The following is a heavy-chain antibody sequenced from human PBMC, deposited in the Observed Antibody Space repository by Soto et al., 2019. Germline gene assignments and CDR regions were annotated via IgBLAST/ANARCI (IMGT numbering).Heavy chain of an antibody. Sequence: GGSLRLSCAASGFTFSSYSMNWVRQAPGKGLEWVSSISSSSSYIYYADSVKGRFTISRDNAKNSLYLQMNSLRAEDTAVYYCARDNEVTMVRGVIIGLFSGMDVWGQGTTVPSP. CDR1: GFTFSSYS. D-gene: IGHD3-10*01. CDR3: ARDNEVTMVRGVIIGLFSGMDV. J-gene: IGHJ6*02. CDR2: ISSSSSYI. V-gene: IGHV3-21*01.